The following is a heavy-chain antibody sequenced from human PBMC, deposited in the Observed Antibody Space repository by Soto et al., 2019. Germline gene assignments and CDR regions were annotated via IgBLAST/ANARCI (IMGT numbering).Heavy chain of an antibody. CDR1: GFTFSSYG. CDR3: AKAPTGSYSYFYGMDV. J-gene: IGHJ6*02. Sequence: QAQLVESGGDVVQPGRSLRLSCEASGFTFSSYGMHWVRQSPGKGLEWVAVLSFDGHKQYYADSVKGRFNITRDNSKNTLHLQMNSLRPEDTAVYYCAKAPTGSYSYFYGMDVWCQGTTVIVSS. V-gene: IGHV3-30*18. D-gene: IGHD3-10*01. CDR2: LSFDGHKQ.